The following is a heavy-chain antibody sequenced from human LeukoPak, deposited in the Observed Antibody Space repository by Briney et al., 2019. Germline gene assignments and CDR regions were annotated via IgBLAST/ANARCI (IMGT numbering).Heavy chain of an antibody. CDR1: GCSFSTYW. J-gene: IGHJ4*02. D-gene: IGHD6-13*01. V-gene: IGHV5-10-1*01. CDR2: IDPSDSYT. CDR3: ARRYGTSWYYFDD. Sequence: PGESLKISCKGSGCSFSTYWINWVRQAPGKGLEWMGRIDPSDSYTKYSPSFQGHVTISADKSISTAYLQWSSLKASDTAMYYCARRYGTSWYYFDDWGQGTLVTVSS.